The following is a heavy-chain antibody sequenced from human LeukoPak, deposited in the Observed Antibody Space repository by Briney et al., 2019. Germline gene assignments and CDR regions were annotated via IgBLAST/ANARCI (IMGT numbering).Heavy chain of an antibody. D-gene: IGHD3-10*01. CDR1: GGSISSSSYY. Sequence: PSETLSLTCTVSGGSISSSSYYWGWIRQPPGKGLEWIGSIYYSGSTYYNPSLKSRVTISVDTSKNQFSLKLSPVTAADTAVYYCARHFVSWFGEADYWGQGTLVTASS. CDR3: ARHFVSWFGEADY. V-gene: IGHV4-39*01. CDR2: IYYSGST. J-gene: IGHJ4*02.